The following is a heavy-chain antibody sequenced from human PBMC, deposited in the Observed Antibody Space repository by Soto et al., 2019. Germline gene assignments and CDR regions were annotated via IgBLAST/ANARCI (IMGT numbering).Heavy chain of an antibody. CDR2: IIPIFKTA. V-gene: IGHV1-69*06. Sequence: QQQLVQSGAEVKKPGSSVKVSCKASGGTFGNYAISCVRQAPGHGLEWMGKIIPIFKTANYAQKFQGRITITADRSPRTDIAYMELSSLRSEDTALDYCARVSLPGIYGEDVWGQGTTVAGSS. CDR1: GGTFGNYA. D-gene: IGHD2-2*01. J-gene: IGHJ6*02. CDR3: ARVSLPGIYGEDV.